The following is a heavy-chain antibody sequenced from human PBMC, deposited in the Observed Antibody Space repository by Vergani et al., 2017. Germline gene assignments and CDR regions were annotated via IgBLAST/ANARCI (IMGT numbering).Heavy chain of an antibody. J-gene: IGHJ4*02. CDR2: ISGSGDST. Sequence: EVQLLESGGGLVQPGGSLRLSCAASGFTFSSYAMSWVRQAPGKGLEWVSHISGSGDSTSYADSVKGRFTISRDNSENTLYLEMNSLRREDTALYYCAKRAKAGGSDSWGQGTLVTVSS. CDR3: AKRAKAGGSDS. CDR1: GFTFSSYA. D-gene: IGHD1-26*01. V-gene: IGHV3-23*01.